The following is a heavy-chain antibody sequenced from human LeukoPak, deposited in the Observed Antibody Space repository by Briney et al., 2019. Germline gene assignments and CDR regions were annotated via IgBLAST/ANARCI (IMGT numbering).Heavy chain of an antibody. D-gene: IGHD1-26*01. J-gene: IGHJ4*02. V-gene: IGHV3-48*04. Sequence: PGGSLRLSCAASGFTFSSYSMNWVRQAPGKGLEWVSYISSNRRTISYADSVKGRFTISRDNAKNTLYLQMNSLRAEDTAVYYCARGWEGCFDYWGQGTLVTVSS. CDR3: ARGWEGCFDY. CDR1: GFTFSSYS. CDR2: ISSNRRTI.